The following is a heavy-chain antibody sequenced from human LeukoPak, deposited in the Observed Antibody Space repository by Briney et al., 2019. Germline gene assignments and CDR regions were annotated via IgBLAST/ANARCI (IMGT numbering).Heavy chain of an antibody. J-gene: IGHJ4*02. CDR1: GYSFATYF. Sequence: GESLKISCKGSGYSFATYFIGWVRQVPGKGLEWMGMIYPGDADTRYSPSFQGHVTISADKSISTAYLQWSSLKASDTAMYYCAREDIAAAGPAFDYWGQGTLVTVSS. V-gene: IGHV5-51*01. D-gene: IGHD6-13*01. CDR2: IYPGDADT. CDR3: AREDIAAAGPAFDY.